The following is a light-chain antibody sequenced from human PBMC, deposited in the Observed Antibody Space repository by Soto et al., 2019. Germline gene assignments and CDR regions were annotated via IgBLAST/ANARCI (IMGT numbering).Light chain of an antibody. Sequence: DIQMTQSPSSLSTSVGDRVTITCQATQDISKYLNWYQQKPGKAPKLLIYDASNLETGVPSRFSGSGSGTDFTFTISSLQPEDIATYYCQQYDDLPFTFGPGTKVDIK. CDR1: QDISKY. V-gene: IGKV1-33*01. CDR3: QQYDDLPFT. CDR2: DAS. J-gene: IGKJ3*01.